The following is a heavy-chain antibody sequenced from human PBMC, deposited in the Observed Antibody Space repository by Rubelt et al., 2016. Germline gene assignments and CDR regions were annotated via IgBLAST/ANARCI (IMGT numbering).Heavy chain of an antibody. CDR3: ARTKTVEMATIPLAY. J-gene: IGHJ4*02. V-gene: IGHV1-46*01. Sequence: QVQLVQSGAAVKKPGASVKVSCKASGYTFTSYYMHWVRQAPGQGLEWLRIINPSGGSTSYAQKFQGRVTMTRDTSTSTVYMELSSLRSEDTAVYYCARTKTVEMATIPLAYWGQGTLVTVSS. D-gene: IGHD5-24*01. CDR2: INPSGGST. CDR1: GYTFTSYY.